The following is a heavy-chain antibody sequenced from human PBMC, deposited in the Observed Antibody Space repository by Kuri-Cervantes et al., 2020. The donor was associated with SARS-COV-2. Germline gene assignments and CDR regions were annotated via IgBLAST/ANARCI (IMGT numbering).Heavy chain of an antibody. Sequence: PETLSLTCTVSGDSITSSSYYWGWIRQPPGKGLEWIGNIYNSGSTYYNPSLKSRVTISVDTSKKQFSLKLSSVTAADTAMYYCVTSLPRSGWDGEDAFDIWGQGTMVTVSS. V-gene: IGHV4-39*01. CDR2: IYNSGST. CDR3: VTSLPRSGWDGEDAFDI. CDR1: GDSITSSSYY. D-gene: IGHD6-19*01. J-gene: IGHJ3*02.